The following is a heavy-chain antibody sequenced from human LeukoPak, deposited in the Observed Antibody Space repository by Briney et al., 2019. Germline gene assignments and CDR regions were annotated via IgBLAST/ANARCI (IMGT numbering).Heavy chain of an antibody. V-gene: IGHV3-21*01. CDR1: GFTFSSYE. CDR2: ISSSSSYI. Sequence: GGSLRLSCAASGFTFSSYEMNWVRQAPGKGLEWVSSISSSSSYIYYADSVKGRFTISRDNAKNSLYLQMNSLRAEDTAVYYCARDPSSNGYADYWGQGTLVTVSS. D-gene: IGHD5-12*01. CDR3: ARDPSSNGYADY. J-gene: IGHJ4*02.